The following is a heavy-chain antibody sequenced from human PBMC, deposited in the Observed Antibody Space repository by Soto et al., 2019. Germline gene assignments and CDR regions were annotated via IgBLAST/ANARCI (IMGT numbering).Heavy chain of an antibody. V-gene: IGHV1-18*01. Sequence: ASLKVSCKSSGYPFTSYGISCVRQAPGQGLEWMGWISAYNGNTNYAQKLQGRVTMTTDTSTSTAYMELRSLRSDDTAVYYCARGYIVATTLFDYWGQGTLVTVSS. D-gene: IGHD5-12*01. CDR2: ISAYNGNT. J-gene: IGHJ4*02. CDR1: GYPFTSYG. CDR3: ARGYIVATTLFDY.